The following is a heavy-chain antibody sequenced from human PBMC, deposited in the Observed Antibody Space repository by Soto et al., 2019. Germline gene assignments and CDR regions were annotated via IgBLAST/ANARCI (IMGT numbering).Heavy chain of an antibody. D-gene: IGHD3-22*01. Sequence: SETLSLTCTVSGGSVSSGSYYWSWIRQPPGKGLEWIGYIFYSGSTNYNPSLKSRVTISVDTSKNQFSLKLSSVTAADTAVYYCAREAPXYYYDSSGYSGLRWFDPWGQGTLVTVSS. J-gene: IGHJ5*02. CDR2: IFYSGST. CDR1: GGSVSSGSYY. V-gene: IGHV4-61*01. CDR3: AREAPXYYYDSSGYSGLRWFDP.